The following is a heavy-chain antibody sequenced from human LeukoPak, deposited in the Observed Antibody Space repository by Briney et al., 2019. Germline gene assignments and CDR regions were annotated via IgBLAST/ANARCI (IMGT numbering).Heavy chain of an antibody. V-gene: IGHV4-31*03. D-gene: IGHD2-21*01. CDR1: GGSISSGGSY. CDR2: IYYSGST. J-gene: IGHJ4*02. Sequence: PSETLSLTCTVSGGSISSGGSYWSWIRQHPGKGLEWIGYIYYSGSTYYNPSLKSRVTISVDTSKNQFSLKLSSVTAADTAVYYCARVVYYSIERHYFDYWGQGTLVTVSS. CDR3: ARVVYYSIERHYFDY.